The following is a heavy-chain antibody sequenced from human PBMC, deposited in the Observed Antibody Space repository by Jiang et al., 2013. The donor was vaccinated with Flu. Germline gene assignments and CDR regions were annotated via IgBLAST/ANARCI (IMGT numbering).Heavy chain of an antibody. CDR1: GGSISSYY. V-gene: IGHV4-59*13. D-gene: IGHD5-12*01. CDR2: IYYSGST. Sequence: GPGLVKPSETLSLTCTVSGGSISSYYWSWIRQPPGKGLEWIGYIYYSGSTNYNPSLKSRVTISVDTSKNQFSLKLSSVTAADTAVYYCARGGYYFDYWGQGTLVTVSS. CDR3: ARGGYYFDY. J-gene: IGHJ4*02.